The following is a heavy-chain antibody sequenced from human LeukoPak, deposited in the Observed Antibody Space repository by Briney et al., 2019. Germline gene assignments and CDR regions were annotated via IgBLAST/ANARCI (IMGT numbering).Heavy chain of an antibody. Sequence: SETLSLTCTVSGDPINSYYWSWLRQPPGKGLEWIGYIYYSGSTYYNPSLKSRVTISVDTSKNQFSLKLSSVTAADTAVYYCARVKQPKRFDYWGQGTLVTVSS. CDR2: IYYSGST. V-gene: IGHV4-59*12. CDR3: ARVKQPKRFDY. CDR1: GDPINSYY. J-gene: IGHJ4*02. D-gene: IGHD6-13*01.